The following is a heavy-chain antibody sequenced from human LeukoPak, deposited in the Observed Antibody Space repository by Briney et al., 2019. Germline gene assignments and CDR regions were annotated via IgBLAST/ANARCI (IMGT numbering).Heavy chain of an antibody. CDR3: AREEYCSSTSCYPRNQFDY. J-gene: IGHJ4*02. CDR2: IIPILGIA. Sequence: GASVKVSCKASGGTFSSYAISWVRQAPGQGLEWMGRIIPILGIANYAQKFQGRVTITADKSTSTAYMELSSLRSEDTAVYYCAREEYCSSTSCYPRNQFDYWGQGTLVTVSP. D-gene: IGHD2-2*01. V-gene: IGHV1-69*04. CDR1: GGTFSSYA.